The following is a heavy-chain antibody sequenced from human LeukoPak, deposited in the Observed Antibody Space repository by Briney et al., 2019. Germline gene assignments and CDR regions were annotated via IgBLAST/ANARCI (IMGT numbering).Heavy chain of an antibody. V-gene: IGHV3-33*01. D-gene: IGHD6-13*01. CDR3: ARERSSSWYAYYFDY. CDR1: GFTFSSYG. CDR2: IWYDGSNK. Sequence: AGGSLRLSCAASGFTFSSYGMHWVRQAPGKGLEWVAVIWYDGSNKYYADSVKGRFTISRDNSKNTLYLQMNSLRAEDTAVYYCARERSSSWYAYYFDYWGQGTLVTVSS. J-gene: IGHJ4*02.